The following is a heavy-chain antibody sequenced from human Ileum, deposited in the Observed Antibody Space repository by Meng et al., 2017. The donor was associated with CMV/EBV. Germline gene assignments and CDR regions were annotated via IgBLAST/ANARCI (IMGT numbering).Heavy chain of an antibody. V-gene: IGHV3-11*01. CDR1: GFTFSDYY. J-gene: IGHJ6*02. CDR2: ISSSGSTI. D-gene: IGHD3-22*01. CDR3: ARDPTESSGYYYGMDV. Sequence: GESLKISCAASGFTFSDYYMSWIRQAPGKGLEWVSYISSSGSTIYYADSVKGRFTISRDNAKNSLYLQMNSLRAEDTAVYYCARDPTESSGYYYGMDVWGQGTTVTVSS.